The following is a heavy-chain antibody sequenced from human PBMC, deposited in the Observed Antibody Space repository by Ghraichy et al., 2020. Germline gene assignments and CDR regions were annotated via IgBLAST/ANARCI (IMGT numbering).Heavy chain of an antibody. CDR3: TTDFVVVTGESVDYFDY. CDR2: IKSKTDGGTT. CDR1: GFTFSNAW. Sequence: GGSLRLSCAASGFTFSNAWMSWVRQAPGKGLEWVGRIKSKTDGGTTDYAAPVKGRFTISRDDSKNTLYLQMNSLKTEDTAVYYCTTDFVVVTGESVDYFDYWGQGTLVTVSS. D-gene: IGHD2-21*02. J-gene: IGHJ4*02. V-gene: IGHV3-15*01.